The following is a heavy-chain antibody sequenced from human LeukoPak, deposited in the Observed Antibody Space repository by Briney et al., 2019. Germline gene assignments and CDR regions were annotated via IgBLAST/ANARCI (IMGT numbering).Heavy chain of an antibody. V-gene: IGHV1-2*02. Sequence: GASVKVSCKASGGTFSSYAISWVRQAPGHGLEWMGWINPNSGDTNYAQKFQGRVTMTRDTSISTAYMDLRRLKSDDTAVYFCARGPLEYCSGGSCYSGRNWFDPWGQGTLVTVSS. CDR2: INPNSGDT. CDR1: GGTFSSYA. J-gene: IGHJ5*02. CDR3: ARGPLEYCSGGSCYSGRNWFDP. D-gene: IGHD2-15*01.